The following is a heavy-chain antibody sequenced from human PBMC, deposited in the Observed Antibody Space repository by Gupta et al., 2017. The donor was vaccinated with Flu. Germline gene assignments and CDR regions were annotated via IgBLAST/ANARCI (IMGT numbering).Heavy chain of an antibody. CDR2: LYSTGNT. D-gene: IGHD3-10*01. Sequence: GRYYWSWFRQHPGKGLEWIGSLYSTGNTYYNPSLKSRLTISLDTSNNQFSLRLTSVTAADTAVYYCARGSPYGSGRSAFHIWGQGTKVTVSS. V-gene: IGHV4-31*02. CDR1: GRYY. CDR3: ARGSPYGSGRSAFHI. J-gene: IGHJ3*02.